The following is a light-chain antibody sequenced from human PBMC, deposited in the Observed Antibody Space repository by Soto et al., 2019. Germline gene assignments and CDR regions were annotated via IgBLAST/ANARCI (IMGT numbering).Light chain of an antibody. Sequence: IQMTQSPSTLSASIGYRVTITCRASQSITTFLAWYQQKPGKAPKLLIYAASTLQSGVPSRFSGSGSGTDFTLTISCLQSEDFATYYCQQYYSYPYTLGQGTRLEIK. V-gene: IGKV1-5*01. CDR3: QQYYSYPYT. CDR2: AAS. CDR1: QSITTF. J-gene: IGKJ5*01.